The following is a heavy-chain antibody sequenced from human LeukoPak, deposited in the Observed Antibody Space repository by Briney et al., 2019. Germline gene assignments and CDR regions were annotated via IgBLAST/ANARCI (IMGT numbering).Heavy chain of an antibody. CDR2: ISAYNGNT. J-gene: IGHJ6*03. CDR1: GYTFTSYG. D-gene: IGHD1-26*01. V-gene: IGHV1-18*01. Sequence: ASVKVSCKASGYTFTSYGISWVRQAPGQGLEWMGWISAYNGNTNYAQKFQGRVTITADESTSTAYMELSSLRSEDTAVYYCARVLVKLRAPYYYMDVWGKGTTVTISS. CDR3: ARVLVKLRAPYYYMDV.